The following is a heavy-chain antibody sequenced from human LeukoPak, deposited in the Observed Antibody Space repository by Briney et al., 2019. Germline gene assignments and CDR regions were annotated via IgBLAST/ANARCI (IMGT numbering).Heavy chain of an antibody. CDR2: IYTSGST. V-gene: IGHV4-4*07. D-gene: IGHD6-19*01. CDR3: ARGWSSGWYAGFHFDY. CDR1: GGSISSYY. J-gene: IGHJ4*02. Sequence: SETLSLTCTVSGGSISSYYWSWIRQPAGKGLEWIGRIYTSGSTNYNPSLKSRVTMSVDTSKNQFSLKLSSVTAADTAVYYCARGWSSGWYAGFHFDYWGQGTLVTVSS.